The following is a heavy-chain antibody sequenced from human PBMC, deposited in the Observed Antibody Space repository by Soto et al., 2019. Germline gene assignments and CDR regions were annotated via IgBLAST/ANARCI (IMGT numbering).Heavy chain of an antibody. CDR3: ARDVDVLTAPPGDY. V-gene: IGHV1-18*04. Sequence: QVQLVQSGAEVKKPGASVTVSCKTSGYTFTTYGVNWVRQAPGQGLEWMGWISGHNGDTNYAQNLHGRVTMTTDTSTSTVYMELRSLRSDDTAVYYCARDVDVLTAPPGDYWGQGTLVTVSS. J-gene: IGHJ4*02. D-gene: IGHD2-21*02. CDR2: ISGHNGDT. CDR1: GYTFTTYG.